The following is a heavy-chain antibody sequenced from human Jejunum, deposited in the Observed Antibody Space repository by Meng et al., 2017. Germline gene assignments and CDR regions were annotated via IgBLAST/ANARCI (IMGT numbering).Heavy chain of an antibody. D-gene: IGHD2-21*01. J-gene: IGHJ4*02. CDR3: ARSVGVVDY. CDR2: INNDGTTT. CDR1: GFPFSSYW. Sequence: GGSLRPSCAASGFPFSSYWRHWVRQAPGKGLMWVSHINNDGTTTNYAGSVKGRFTISRNNANNSLYLQMNSLRAEDTAVYYCARSVGVVDYWGQGTPVTVSS. V-gene: IGHV3-74*01.